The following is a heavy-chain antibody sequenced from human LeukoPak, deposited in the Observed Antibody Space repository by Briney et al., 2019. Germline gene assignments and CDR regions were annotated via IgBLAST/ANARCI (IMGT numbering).Heavy chain of an antibody. Sequence: ASVKVSCKASGYTFTNDDINWVRQATGQGLEWMGWMNPNSGNTGYAQKFQGRVTITRNTSISTAYMELSSLRSDATAAYYCARRKYGGYGYWGQGTLVTVSS. CDR1: GYTFTNDD. J-gene: IGHJ4*02. CDR3: ARRKYGGYGY. V-gene: IGHV1-8*01. CDR2: MNPNSGNT. D-gene: IGHD5-12*01.